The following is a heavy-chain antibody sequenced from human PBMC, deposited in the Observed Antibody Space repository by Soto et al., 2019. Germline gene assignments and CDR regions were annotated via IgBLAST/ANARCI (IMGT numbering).Heavy chain of an antibody. CDR3: ARGYSYGEGRWFDP. CDR1: GYTFTGYY. J-gene: IGHJ5*02. CDR2: INPNSGGT. V-gene: IGHV1-2*04. D-gene: IGHD5-18*01. Sequence: GASVKVSCKASGYTFTGYYMHWVRQAPGQGLEWMGWINPNSGGTNYAQKFQGWVTMTRDTSISTAYMELSRLRSDDTAVYYCARGYSYGEGRWFDPWGQGTLVTVSS.